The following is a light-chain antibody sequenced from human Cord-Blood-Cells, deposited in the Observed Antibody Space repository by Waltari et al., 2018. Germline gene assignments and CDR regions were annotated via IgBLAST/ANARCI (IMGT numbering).Light chain of an antibody. CDR2: DVS. V-gene: IGLV2-14*01. CDR1: SSDVGVYNY. J-gene: IGLJ3*02. CDR3: SSYTSSSTWV. Sequence: QSALTQPASVSGSPGQSITISCTGTSSDVGVYNYVSWYQQHPGKAPKLMIYDVSKRPSGVSNRFSVSKSGNTASLTISGLQAEDEADYYCSSYTSSSTWVFGGGTKLTVL.